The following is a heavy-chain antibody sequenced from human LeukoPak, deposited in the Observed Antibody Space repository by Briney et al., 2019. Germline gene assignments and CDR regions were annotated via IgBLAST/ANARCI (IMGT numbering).Heavy chain of an antibody. CDR1: GLTFSSYA. CDR2: ISGSGGST. CDR3: AKALYSSSFDFDY. J-gene: IGHJ4*02. Sequence: GGSLRLSCVASGLTFSSYAMSWVRQAPGKGLEWVSAISGSGGSTYYADSVKGRFTISRDNSKNTLYLQMNSLRAEDTAVYYCAKALYSSSFDFDYWGQGTPVTVSS. V-gene: IGHV3-23*01. D-gene: IGHD6-6*01.